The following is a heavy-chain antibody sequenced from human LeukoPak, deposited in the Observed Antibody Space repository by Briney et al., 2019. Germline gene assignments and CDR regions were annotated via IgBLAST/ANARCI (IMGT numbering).Heavy chain of an antibody. J-gene: IGHJ4*02. CDR3: ARDYNSSSGYFDY. V-gene: IGHV1-2*02. Sequence: ASVKVCCKASGYTFTGYYMHWVRQAPGQGLEWMGWINPNSGDTNYAEKFQGRVTMTRDTSISTAYMDLRRLRSDDTAVYYCARDYNSSSGYFDYWGQGTLVTVSS. CDR1: GYTFTGYY. D-gene: IGHD6-6*01. CDR2: INPNSGDT.